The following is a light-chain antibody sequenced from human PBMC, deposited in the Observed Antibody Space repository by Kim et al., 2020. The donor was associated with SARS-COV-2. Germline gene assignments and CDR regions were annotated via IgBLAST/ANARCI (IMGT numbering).Light chain of an antibody. Sequence: SSELTQDPAVSVALGQTVRITCQGDSLRSYYASWYQQKPGQAPVLVIYGKNNRPSGIPDRFSGPSSGNTASLTITGAQAEDEADYYCNSRDSSGNPHVVF. CDR3: NSRDSSGNPHVV. CDR2: GKN. CDR1: SLRSYY. V-gene: IGLV3-19*01. J-gene: IGLJ2*01.